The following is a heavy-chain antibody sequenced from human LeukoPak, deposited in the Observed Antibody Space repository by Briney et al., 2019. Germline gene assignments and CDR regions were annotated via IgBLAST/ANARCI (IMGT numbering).Heavy chain of an antibody. D-gene: IGHD1-26*01. CDR2: ISYDGSNK. CDR3: ARDPLGVGAKSPAFDI. Sequence: GGSLRLSCAAYGFTFSSYAMHWVRQAPGKGLEWVAVISYDGSNKYYADSVKGRFTISRDNSKNTLYLQMNSLRAEDTAVYYCARDPLGVGAKSPAFDIWGQGTMVTVSS. CDR1: GFTFSSYA. V-gene: IGHV3-30-3*01. J-gene: IGHJ3*02.